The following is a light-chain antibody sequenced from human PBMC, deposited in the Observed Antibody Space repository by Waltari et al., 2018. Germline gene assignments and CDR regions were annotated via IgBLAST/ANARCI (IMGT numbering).Light chain of an antibody. J-gene: IGKJ5*01. V-gene: IGKV4-1*01. CDR2: WAS. Sequence: EIVMTQSPDSLAVSLGERAAINCKSSRSVLYNSNNKNYLAWYQQKPRQPPKLLINWASSRESGVPDRFRGSGSGTDFTLTISSLQAEDVAVYYCQQYYSSPISFGQGTRLEIK. CDR1: RSVLYNSNNKNY. CDR3: QQYYSSPIS.